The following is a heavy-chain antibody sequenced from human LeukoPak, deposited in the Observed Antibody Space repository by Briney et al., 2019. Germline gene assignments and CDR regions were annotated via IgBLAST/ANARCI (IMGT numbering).Heavy chain of an antibody. CDR3: ARGDRSTVATLDY. CDR2: ISTSGSSI. Sequence: GGSLRLSCAATGFTFSRYEMNWVRQAPGKGLEWVSYISTSGSSIYYADSVKGRFTISRDNAKNSLCLQMNSLRAEDTAVYYCARGDRSTVATLDYWGQGTLVTVSS. V-gene: IGHV3-48*03. CDR1: GFTFSRYE. D-gene: IGHD2-8*02. J-gene: IGHJ4*02.